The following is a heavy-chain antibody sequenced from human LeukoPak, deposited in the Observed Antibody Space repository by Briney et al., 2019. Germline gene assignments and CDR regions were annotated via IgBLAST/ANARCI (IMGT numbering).Heavy chain of an antibody. CDR2: ISYDGSNK. CDR1: GFTFSSYA. J-gene: IGHJ4*02. Sequence: GGSLRLSCAASGFTFSSYAMHWVRQAPGKGLEWVAVISYDGSNKYYADSVKGRFTISRDNSKNTLYLQMNSLRAEDTAVYYCAKDPDFWSGYFDYWGQGTLVTVSS. CDR3: AKDPDFWSGYFDY. V-gene: IGHV3-30-3*01. D-gene: IGHD3-3*01.